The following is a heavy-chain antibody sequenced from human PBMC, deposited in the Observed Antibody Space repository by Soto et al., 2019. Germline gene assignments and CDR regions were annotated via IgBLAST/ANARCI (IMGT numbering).Heavy chain of an antibody. CDR3: ARGQYNWNDLDY. CDR2: INHSGST. D-gene: IGHD1-1*01. CDR1: GGSFSGYY. V-gene: IGHV4-34*01. Sequence: SENPSVTCSVYGGSFSGYYWSWILQPPGKGLEWIGEINHSGSTNYNPSLKSRVTISVDTSKNQFSLKLSSVAAADTAVYYCARGQYNWNDLDYWGQGTLVTDSS. J-gene: IGHJ4*02.